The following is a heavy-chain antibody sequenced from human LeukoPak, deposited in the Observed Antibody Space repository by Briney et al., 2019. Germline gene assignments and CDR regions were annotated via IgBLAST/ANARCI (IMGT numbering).Heavy chain of an antibody. CDR3: ARETVVVPAALFDP. V-gene: IGHV1-8*01. Sequence: ASVKVSCEASGYTFTSYDINWVRQATGQGLEWMGWMNPNSGNTGYAQKFQGRVTMTRNTSISTAYMELSSLRSEDTAVYYCARETVVVPAALFDPWGQGTLVTVSS. CDR1: GYTFTSYD. D-gene: IGHD2-2*01. CDR2: MNPNSGNT. J-gene: IGHJ5*02.